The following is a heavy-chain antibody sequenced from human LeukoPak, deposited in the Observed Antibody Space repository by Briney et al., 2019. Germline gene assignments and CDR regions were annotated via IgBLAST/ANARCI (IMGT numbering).Heavy chain of an antibody. D-gene: IGHD2-2*01. CDR1: GGSISSYY. J-gene: IGHJ4*02. CDR2: IYYSGST. V-gene: IGHV4-59*08. CDR3: ARPGTVGPAAWPAFDY. Sequence: SETLSLTCTVSGGSISSYYWSWIRQPPGKGLEWIGYIYYSGSTNYNPPLKSRVTISVDTSKNQFSLKLSSVTAADTAVYYCARPGTVGPAAWPAFDYWGQGTLVTVSS.